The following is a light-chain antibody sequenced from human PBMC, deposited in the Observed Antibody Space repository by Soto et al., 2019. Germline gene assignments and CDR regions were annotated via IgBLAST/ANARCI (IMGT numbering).Light chain of an antibody. CDR3: LRYNSTPQT. CDR1: PSILYTTSKRNY. CDR2: CAS. Sequence: DIVMTQTPDALAVSPGERATLNCKSSPSILYTTSKRNYLAWYQYKPGQPPKLLVYCASTRESGVPARFSGSGSETDCTLTISRQQAEEVAVYSGLRYNSTPQTFGQGTRVEIK. V-gene: IGKV4-1*01. J-gene: IGKJ1*01.